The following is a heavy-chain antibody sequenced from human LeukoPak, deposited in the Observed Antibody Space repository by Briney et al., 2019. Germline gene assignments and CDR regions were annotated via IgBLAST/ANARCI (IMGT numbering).Heavy chain of an antibody. J-gene: IGHJ4*02. Sequence: GGSLRLSCAASGFTFSSYGMHWVRQAPDKGLEWVAVISYDGSNKYYADSVKGRFTISRDNSKNTLYLQMSSLRAEDTAVYYCAKERSDSGYSYGYEEYYFDYWGQGALVTVCS. CDR1: GFTFSSYG. V-gene: IGHV3-30*18. D-gene: IGHD5-18*01. CDR2: ISYDGSNK. CDR3: AKERSDSGYSYGYEEYYFDY.